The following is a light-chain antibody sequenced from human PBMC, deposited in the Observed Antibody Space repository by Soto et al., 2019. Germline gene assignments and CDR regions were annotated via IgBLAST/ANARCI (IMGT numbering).Light chain of an antibody. CDR3: QQYNTWPPWT. Sequence: EIVMTQSPATLSVSPGERATLSCRASQSVNSNLAWYQQRPGQAPRLLMNHASTRATGIPARFSGSGSGTEFTLTISSLQSEDFAVYYCQQYNTWPPWTFGQATKVEIK. CDR2: HAS. J-gene: IGKJ1*01. CDR1: QSVNSN. V-gene: IGKV3-15*01.